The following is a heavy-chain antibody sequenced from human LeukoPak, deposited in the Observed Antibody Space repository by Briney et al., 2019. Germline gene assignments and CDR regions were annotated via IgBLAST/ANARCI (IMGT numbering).Heavy chain of an antibody. D-gene: IGHD4-11*01. V-gene: IGHV3-23*01. CDR3: AKRHSDYFFDY. J-gene: IGHJ4*02. CDR1: GFTFNSYA. Sequence: GGSLRLSCAASGFTFNSYAMTWVRQAPGKGLEWVSSIGASGDGTYYADSVKGRFTISRDDSKNTLYLQMSSLRAEDTAVYYCAKRHSDYFFDYWGQGTLVTVSS. CDR2: IGASGDGT.